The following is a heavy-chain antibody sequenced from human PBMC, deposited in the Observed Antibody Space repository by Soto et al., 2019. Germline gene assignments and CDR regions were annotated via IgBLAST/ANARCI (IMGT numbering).Heavy chain of an antibody. V-gene: IGHV4-39*01. CDR2: IYYSGST. J-gene: IGHJ4*02. CDR3: ARTEAVQQWLPRDLRRGTSPDY. CDR1: GGSISSSSYY. D-gene: IGHD6-19*01. Sequence: QLQLQESGPGLVKPSETLSLTCTVSGGSISSSSYYWGWIRQPPGKGLEWIGSIYYSGSTYYNPSLKSRVTISVDTSKNQFSLKLSSVTAADTAVYYCARTEAVQQWLPRDLRRGTSPDYWGQGTLVTVSS.